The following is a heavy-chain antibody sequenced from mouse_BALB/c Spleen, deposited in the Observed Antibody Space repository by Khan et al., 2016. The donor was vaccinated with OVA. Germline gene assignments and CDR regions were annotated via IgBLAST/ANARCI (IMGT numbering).Heavy chain of an antibody. J-gene: IGHJ3*01. V-gene: IGHV5-9*03. Sequence: EVELVESGGGLVKPGGSLKLSCAASGFTFSGFTMSWVRQSPEKRLEWVASISSGGDNTYYPDSVKGRFTISRDNAKNNLYLQMSSLRSEDTAVEYLASPDYGPVAYWGQGTLVTGSA. CDR2: ISSGGDNT. CDR1: GFTFSGFT. D-gene: IGHD1-1*02. CDR3: ASPDYGPVAY.